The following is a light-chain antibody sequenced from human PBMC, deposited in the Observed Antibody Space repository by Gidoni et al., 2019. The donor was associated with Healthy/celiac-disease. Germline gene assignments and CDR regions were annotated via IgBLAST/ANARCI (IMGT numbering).Light chain of an antibody. Sequence: SVLTQPPSVSAAPGQKVTISCSGSSSNMGNNYVSWYQQLPGTAPKLLIYDNNKRPSGIPDRFSGSKSGTSATLGITGLQTGDEADYYGGTWDSSLSAVVFGGGTKLTVL. CDR3: GTWDSSLSAVV. CDR1: SSNMGNNY. CDR2: DNN. J-gene: IGLJ2*01. V-gene: IGLV1-51*01.